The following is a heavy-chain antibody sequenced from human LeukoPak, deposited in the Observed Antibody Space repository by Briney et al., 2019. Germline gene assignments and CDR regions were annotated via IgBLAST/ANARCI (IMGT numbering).Heavy chain of an antibody. Sequence: GASVKVSCKASGFTFTSSAMQWVRQARGQRLEWIGWIVVGSGNTNYAQKFQERVTITRDMSTSTAYMELSSLRSEDTAVYYCAADLARRGYSYGYGYWGQGTLVTVSS. V-gene: IGHV1-58*02. CDR3: AADLARRGYSYGYGY. CDR2: IVVGSGNT. CDR1: GFTFTSSA. J-gene: IGHJ4*02. D-gene: IGHD5-18*01.